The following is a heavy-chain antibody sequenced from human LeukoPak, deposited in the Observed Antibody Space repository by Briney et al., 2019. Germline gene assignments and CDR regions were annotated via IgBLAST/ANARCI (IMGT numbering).Heavy chain of an antibody. V-gene: IGHV3-30*18. D-gene: IGHD2-21*02. CDR1: GFSFGYYD. J-gene: IGHJ4*02. Sequence: PGRSLRLSCAASGFSFGYYDMHWVRQAPGKGLEWVAVVSYDGSNTYYADSVKGRFTISRDNSKNTLYLQMNSLRTEDTALYYCAKLSAAYCGGDCSIDYWGQGTLVTVSS. CDR3: AKLSAAYCGGDCSIDY. CDR2: VSYDGSNT.